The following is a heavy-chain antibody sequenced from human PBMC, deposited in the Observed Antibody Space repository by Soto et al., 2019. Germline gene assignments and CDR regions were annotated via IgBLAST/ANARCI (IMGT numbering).Heavy chain of an antibody. CDR2: IHDSGST. CDR1: GDSISRGGYS. J-gene: IGHJ6*02. Sequence: PSETLSLTCAVSGDSISRGGYSWTWIRQPPGKALEWIGNIHDSGSTSYNPSLKSRVTMSVDTSKNQFSLRLTSVTAADTAVYFCARGSSSYYDYGMDVWGQGTTVTVSS. V-gene: IGHV4-30-2*01. D-gene: IGHD6-6*01. CDR3: ARGSSSYYDYGMDV.